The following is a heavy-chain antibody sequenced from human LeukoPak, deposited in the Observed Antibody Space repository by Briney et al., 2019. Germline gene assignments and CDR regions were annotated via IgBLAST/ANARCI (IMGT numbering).Heavy chain of an antibody. D-gene: IGHD2-15*01. V-gene: IGHV5-51*01. CDR1: GYSFTSYW. CDR2: IYPDDSDT. J-gene: IGHJ6*02. Sequence: GESLQISCKGSGYSFTSYWIGWVRQMPGKGLEWMGIIYPDDSDTRYSPSFQGQVTISADKSISTAYLQWSSLKASDTAMYYCATRYCSGGSCYVVWGQGTTVTVSS. CDR3: ATRYCSGGSCYVV.